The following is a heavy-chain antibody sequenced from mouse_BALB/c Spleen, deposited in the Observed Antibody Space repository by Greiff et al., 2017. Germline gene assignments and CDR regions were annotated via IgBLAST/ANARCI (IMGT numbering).Heavy chain of an antibody. D-gene: IGHD1-1*01. CDR2: IDPETGGT. J-gene: IGHJ2*01. Sequence: VQLQQSGAELVRPGASVTLSCKASGYTFTDYEMHWVKQTPVHGLEWIGAIDPETGGTAYNQKFKGKATLTADKSSSTAYMELRSLTSEDSAVYYCARGVTTRYYFDYWGQGTTLTVSA. CDR1: GYTFTDYE. CDR3: ARGVTTRYYFDY. V-gene: IGHV1-15*01.